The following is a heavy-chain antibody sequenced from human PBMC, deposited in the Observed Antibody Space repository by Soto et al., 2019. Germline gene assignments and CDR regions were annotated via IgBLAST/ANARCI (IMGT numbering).Heavy chain of an antibody. CDR2: IYYTGNT. D-gene: IGHD6-19*01. Sequence: QLQLQESGPGLVKPSETLSLTCAVSGGSISSSSYYWGWIRQPPGKGLEWIGRIYYTGNTYYTPSLQSRVAISVDTSKNQCSLKLNSVTAADTAVYYCARRTVNIRTFYSGLKTHCFDYWGQGALVTVSS. CDR3: ARRTVNIRTFYSGLKTHCFDY. CDR1: GGSISSSSYY. V-gene: IGHV4-39*01. J-gene: IGHJ4*02.